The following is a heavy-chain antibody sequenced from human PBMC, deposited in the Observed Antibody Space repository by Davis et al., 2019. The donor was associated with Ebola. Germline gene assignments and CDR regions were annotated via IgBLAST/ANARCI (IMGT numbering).Heavy chain of an antibody. D-gene: IGHD3-22*01. J-gene: IGHJ4*02. Sequence: GGSLRLSCAASGFMFSTYAMHWVRQAPGKGLEWVSLISWDGRSTAYADSVRGRFSISRDNSKNFLYLQMNGLRAEDTALYYCTAYDSTFRNYWGQGTLVTVSS. CDR3: TAYDSTFRNY. V-gene: IGHV3-43D*03. CDR2: ISWDGRST. CDR1: GFMFSTYA.